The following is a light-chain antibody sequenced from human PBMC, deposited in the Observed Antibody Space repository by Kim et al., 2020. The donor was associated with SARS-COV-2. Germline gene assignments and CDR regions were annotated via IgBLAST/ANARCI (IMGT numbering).Light chain of an antibody. Sequence: QLVLTQSPSASASLGASVKLTRTLSSGHSSYAIAWHQQQPAKGPRYLMKLNSDGNYIKGDGIPDRFSGSSSGAERYLSISSLQSEDEADYYCQTWGPGIRVFGGGTKLAVL. CDR1: SGHSSYA. V-gene: IGLV4-69*01. J-gene: IGLJ3*02. CDR3: QTWGPGIRV. CDR2: LNSDGNY.